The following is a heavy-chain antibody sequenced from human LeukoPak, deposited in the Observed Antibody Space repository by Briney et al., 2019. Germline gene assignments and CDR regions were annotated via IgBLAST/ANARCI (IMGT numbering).Heavy chain of an antibody. CDR2: INPSGGST. CDR3: VRDEPPEMATSAFDI. D-gene: IGHD5-24*01. CDR1: GYTFTSYY. J-gene: IGHJ3*02. V-gene: IGHV1-46*01. Sequence: APVKVSCKASGYTFTSYYMHWVRQAPGQGLEWMGIINPSGGSTSYAQKFQGRVTMTRDTSTSTVYMELSSLRSEDTAVYYCVRDEPPEMATSAFDIWGQGTMVTVSS.